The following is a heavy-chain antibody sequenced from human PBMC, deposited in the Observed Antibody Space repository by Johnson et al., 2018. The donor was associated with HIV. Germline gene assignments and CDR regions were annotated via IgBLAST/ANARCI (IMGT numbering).Heavy chain of an antibody. D-gene: IGHD3-3*01. J-gene: IGHJ3*02. CDR2: ISGRGGST. CDR1: GFTFSSYA. V-gene: IGHV3-23*01. Sequence: VQLMESGGGLVQPGGSLRLSCEASGFTFSSYAMNWVRQAPGKGLEWVSAISGRGGSTYYADSVKGRFTISRDNAKNSLYLQMNSLRAEDTAVYYCARDRGIYEGAFDIWGQGTMVTVSS. CDR3: ARDRGIYEGAFDI.